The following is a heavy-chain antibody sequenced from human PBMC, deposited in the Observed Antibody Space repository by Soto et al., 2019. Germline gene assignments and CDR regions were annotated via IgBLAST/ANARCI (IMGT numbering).Heavy chain of an antibody. CDR3: AREGGIVGATAADY. D-gene: IGHD1-26*01. CDR1: Y. Sequence: YWSWIRQHPGKGLEWIGYIYYSGSTYYNPSLKSRVTISVDTSKNQFSLKLSSVTAADTAVYYYAREGGIVGATAADYWGQGTLVTSPQ. J-gene: IGHJ4*02. CDR2: IYYSGST. V-gene: IGHV4-31*02.